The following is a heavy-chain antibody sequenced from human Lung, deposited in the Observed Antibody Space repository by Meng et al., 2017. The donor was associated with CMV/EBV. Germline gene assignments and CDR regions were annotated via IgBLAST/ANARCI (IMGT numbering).Heavy chain of an antibody. CDR3: AKDYIFDD. J-gene: IGHJ4*02. Sequence: GESLKISCAASGFTFSSYGMHWVRQAPGKGLEWVAFIRYDGSNKYYADSVKGRFTISRDNSKNTLYLQMNSLRAEDTAVYYCAKDYIFDDWGQGTLVTVSS. V-gene: IGHV3-30*02. D-gene: IGHD3-10*01. CDR1: GFTFSSYG. CDR2: IRYDGSNK.